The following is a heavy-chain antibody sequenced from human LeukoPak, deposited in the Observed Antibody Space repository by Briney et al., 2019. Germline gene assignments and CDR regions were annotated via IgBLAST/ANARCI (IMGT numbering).Heavy chain of an antibody. J-gene: IGHJ4*02. CDR3: AHYGDYIGRGGY. CDR1: GFTFDDYG. V-gene: IGHV3-20*04. D-gene: IGHD4-17*01. CDR2: INWNGGST. Sequence: PGGSLRLSCAASGFTFDDYGMSWVRQAPGKGLEWVSGINWNGGSTGYADSVKGRFTISRDNAKNSLYLQMNSLRDEDTAVYYCAHYGDYIGRGGYWGQGTLVTVSS.